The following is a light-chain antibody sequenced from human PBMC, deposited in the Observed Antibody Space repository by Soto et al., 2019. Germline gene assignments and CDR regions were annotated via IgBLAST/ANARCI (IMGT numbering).Light chain of an antibody. V-gene: IGKV1-17*01. CDR3: QQYETFSGT. J-gene: IGKJ1*01. CDR1: QGIRND. Sequence: DIQITPSPSSLSASVGGRVTIPFRASQGIRNDLGWYQQKPGEAPKLLIYDASALPRGVPSRFSGSGSGTKFTLTIASLQPDDFATYYCQQYETFSGTFGPGTKVDIK. CDR2: DAS.